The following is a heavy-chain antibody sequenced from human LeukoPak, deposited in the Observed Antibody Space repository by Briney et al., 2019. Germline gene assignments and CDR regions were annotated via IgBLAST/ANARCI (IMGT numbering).Heavy chain of an antibody. CDR3: ARGIFSVTNQLRNFDF. CDR1: GGSFSGYY. Sequence: SETLSLTCAVYGGSFSGYYWSWIRQPPGKGLEWIGEINHSGSTNYNPSLKSRVTISVDTSKNQFSLKLSSVTAADTAVYYCARGIFSVTNQLRNFDFWGQGTLVTVSS. J-gene: IGHJ4*02. V-gene: IGHV4-34*01. D-gene: IGHD3-3*02. CDR2: INHSGST.